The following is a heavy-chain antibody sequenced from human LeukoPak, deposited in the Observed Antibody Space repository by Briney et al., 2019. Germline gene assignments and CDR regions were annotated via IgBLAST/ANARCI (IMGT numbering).Heavy chain of an antibody. CDR2: ISYDGSNK. Sequence: GGSLRLTCAASGFTFSSYAMHWVRQAPGKGLEWVAVISYDGSNKYYADSVKGRFTISRDNSKNTLYLQMNSLRAEDTAVYYCARDLAYSSSSFSIDYWGQGTLVTVSS. J-gene: IGHJ4*02. D-gene: IGHD6-6*01. CDR3: ARDLAYSSSSFSIDY. CDR1: GFTFSSYA. V-gene: IGHV3-30*04.